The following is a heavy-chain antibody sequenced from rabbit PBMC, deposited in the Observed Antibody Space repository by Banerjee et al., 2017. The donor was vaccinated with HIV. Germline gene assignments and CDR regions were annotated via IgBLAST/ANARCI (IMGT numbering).Heavy chain of an antibody. D-gene: IGHD2-1*01. CDR3: ARSYASVTDYGAFGL. Sequence: QEQLVESRGGLVKPGGSLTLTCKASGFSFSSSYDMCWVRQAPGKGLEWIACIGAGSGSAYYATWAKGRFTISKTSSTTVTLQMTSLTAADTATYFCARSYASVTDYGAFGLWGPGTLVTVS. V-gene: IGHV1S45*01. J-gene: IGHJ4*01. CDR1: GFSFSSSYD. CDR2: IGAGSGSA.